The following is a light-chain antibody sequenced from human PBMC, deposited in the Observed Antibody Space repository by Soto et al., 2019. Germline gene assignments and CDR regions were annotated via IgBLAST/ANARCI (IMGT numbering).Light chain of an antibody. CDR2: DVS. Sequence: QSVLTQPRSVSGSPGQSVTISCTGTSSDVGGYIHVSWYQQHPGKATKLMIYDVSERPSGVPDRFSGSKSGNTASLTISGLQPEDEADFYCCSFAGNYYVFGTGTKVTVL. CDR1: SSDVGGYIH. CDR3: CSFAGNYYV. V-gene: IGLV2-11*01. J-gene: IGLJ1*01.